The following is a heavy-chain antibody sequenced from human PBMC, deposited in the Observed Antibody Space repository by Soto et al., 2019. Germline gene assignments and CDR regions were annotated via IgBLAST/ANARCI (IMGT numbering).Heavy chain of an antibody. D-gene: IGHD2-2*01. V-gene: IGHV3-23*01. J-gene: IGHJ6*02. Sequence: GGSLRLSCASSGFTFSNYAMSLVRQAPGKGLEWVSVISNAGDTTFYADSVKGRFTISRDNSKNTLYLQMNSLRAEDTAVYYCAKAPPAPYSYGMDVWGQGTTVTVS. CDR1: GFTFSNYA. CDR2: ISNAGDTT. CDR3: AKAPPAPYSYGMDV.